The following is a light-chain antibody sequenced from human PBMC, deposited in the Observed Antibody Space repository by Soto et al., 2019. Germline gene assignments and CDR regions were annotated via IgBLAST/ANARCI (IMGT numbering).Light chain of an antibody. CDR3: SSHTTSGTYA. J-gene: IGLJ1*01. CDR1: SSDVGSSNY. CDR2: DVS. V-gene: IGLV2-14*01. Sequence: QSALTQPASVSGSPGQSITISCTGTSSDVGSSNYVSWYQQHPGKAPKLMIYDVSNRPSGVSNRFSGSKSVNTASLTISGLQAEDEADYYCSSHTTSGTYAFGTGTKLTVL.